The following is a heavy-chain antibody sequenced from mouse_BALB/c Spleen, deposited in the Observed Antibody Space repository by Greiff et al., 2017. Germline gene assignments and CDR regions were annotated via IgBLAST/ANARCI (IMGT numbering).Heavy chain of an antibody. J-gene: IGHJ3*01. CDR2: ISYSGST. CDR3: AGYGSSYWCAY. CDR1: GYSITSDYA. Sequence: VQLQQSGPGLVKPSQSLSLTCTVTGYSITSDYAWNWIRQFPGNKLEWMGYISYSGSTSYNPSLKSRISITRDTSKNQFFLQLNSVTTEDTATYYCAGYGSSYWCAYWGQGTLVTVSA. V-gene: IGHV3-2*02. D-gene: IGHD1-1*01.